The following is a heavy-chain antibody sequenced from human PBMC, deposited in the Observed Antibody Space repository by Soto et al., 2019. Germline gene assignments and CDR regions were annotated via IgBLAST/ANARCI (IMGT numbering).Heavy chain of an antibody. D-gene: IGHD6-19*01. V-gene: IGHV2-70*01. CDR3: ARTYSSGWGGYYYYYYGMDV. CDR2: IDWDDDK. CDR1: GFSLSTSGMC. J-gene: IGHJ6*02. Sequence: GSGPTLVNPTQTLTLTCTFSGFSLSTSGMCVSWIRQPPGKALEWLALIDWDDDKYYSTSLKTRLTISKDTSKNQVVLTMTNMDPVDTATYYCARTYSSGWGGYYYYYYGMDVWGQGTTVTVSS.